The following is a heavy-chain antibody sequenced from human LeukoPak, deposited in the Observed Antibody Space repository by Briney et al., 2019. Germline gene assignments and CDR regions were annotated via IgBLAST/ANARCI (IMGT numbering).Heavy chain of an antibody. D-gene: IGHD3-10*01. CDR3: ATAPWFGSH. J-gene: IGHJ4*02. V-gene: IGHV3-15*01. Sequence: TWVRQAPGKGLEWLGHIKSKTHGGTADYHAPVKGGFTISRDDSKNTLYLQMNSLKTEDTAVYYCATAPWFGSHWGQGTLVTVSS. CDR2: IKSKTHGGTA.